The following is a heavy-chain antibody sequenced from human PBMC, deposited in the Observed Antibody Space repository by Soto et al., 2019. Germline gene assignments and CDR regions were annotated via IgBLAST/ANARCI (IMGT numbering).Heavy chain of an antibody. V-gene: IGHV4-59*08. Sequence: SETLSLTCTVSGGSISSYYWSWIRQPPGKGLEWIGYIYYSGSTNYNPSLKSRVTISVDTSKNQFSLKLSSVTAADTAVYYCARHEGSGYYYDYWSQGTLVTVSS. J-gene: IGHJ4*02. CDR2: IYYSGST. D-gene: IGHD6-19*01. CDR3: ARHEGSGYYYDY. CDR1: GGSISSYY.